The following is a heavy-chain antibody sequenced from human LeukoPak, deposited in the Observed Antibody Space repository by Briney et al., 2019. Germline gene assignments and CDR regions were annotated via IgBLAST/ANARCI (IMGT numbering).Heavy chain of an antibody. V-gene: IGHV3-74*01. J-gene: IGHJ4*02. CDR2: INNDGRST. CDR1: GFASTNYG. Sequence: GGSLRLSCVASGFASTNYGMMWVRQAPEKGLVWVSYINNDGRSTTYADSVKGRFTISRDNAKNTLYLQMNSLRDDDTAMYYCARNYNGMSYWGQGTLVIVSS. D-gene: IGHD1-26*01. CDR3: ARNYNGMSY.